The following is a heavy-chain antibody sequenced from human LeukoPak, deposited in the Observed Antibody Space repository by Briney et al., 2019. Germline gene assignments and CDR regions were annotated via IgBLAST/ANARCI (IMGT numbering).Heavy chain of an antibody. V-gene: IGHV4-31*03. CDR1: VGSISSGGYY. CDR3: ARRTARYYYHYMDV. D-gene: IGHD5-18*01. J-gene: IGHJ6*03. CDR2: IFDRGSI. Sequence: SQTLSLTCTVSVGSISSGGYYWSWIPQHPGEGLEGLSYIFDRGSIYYNPSRKSRVTIPADTSKNQFSLKLSSVTAADTAVYYCARRTARYYYHYMDVWGKGTTVTVSS.